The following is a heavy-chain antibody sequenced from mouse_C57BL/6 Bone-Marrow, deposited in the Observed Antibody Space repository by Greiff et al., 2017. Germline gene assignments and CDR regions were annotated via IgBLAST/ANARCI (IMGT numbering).Heavy chain of an antibody. J-gene: IGHJ1*03. CDR2: IYPRSGNT. D-gene: IGHD1-1*01. CDR3: ARDYGCGSGYWDGDV. Sequence: VQLQESGAELARPGASVKLSCKASGYTFTSYGISWVKQRTGQGLEWIGEIYPRSGNTYYNEKFKGKATVTADKSSSTAYMELRSLTSEDSAVYFCARDYGCGSGYWDGDVGVTGTTVTVSS. V-gene: IGHV1-81*01. CDR1: GYTFTSYG.